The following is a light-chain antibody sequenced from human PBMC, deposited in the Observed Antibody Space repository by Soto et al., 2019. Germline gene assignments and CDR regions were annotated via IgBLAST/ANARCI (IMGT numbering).Light chain of an antibody. V-gene: IGLV2-14*01. CDR1: SSDVGGYNY. J-gene: IGLJ7*01. Sequence: QLVLTQPASVSGSPGQSITISCTGTSSDVGGYNYVSWYQQHPGKAPKLMIYEVSNRPSGVSNRFSGSKSDNTASLTISGLQAEDEADYYCSSYTSSSTLAVFGGGTQLTVL. CDR3: SSYTSSSTLAV. CDR2: EVS.